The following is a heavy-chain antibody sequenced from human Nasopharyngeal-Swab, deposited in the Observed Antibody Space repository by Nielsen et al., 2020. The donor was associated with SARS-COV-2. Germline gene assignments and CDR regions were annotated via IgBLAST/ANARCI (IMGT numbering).Heavy chain of an antibody. V-gene: IGHV6-1*01. Sequence: SQTLSLTSAISGDSVSSSSAAWNWIRQSPSRGLEWLGRAYYRSKRYNDYAVSVKSRITINPDTSKNQFSLHLNSVTPEDTAVYYCARARGAYGDYYYYYYTDVWGKGTTVTVSS. D-gene: IGHD4-17*01. J-gene: IGHJ6*03. CDR2: AYYRSKRYN. CDR1: GDSVSSSSAA. CDR3: ARARGAYGDYYYYYYTDV.